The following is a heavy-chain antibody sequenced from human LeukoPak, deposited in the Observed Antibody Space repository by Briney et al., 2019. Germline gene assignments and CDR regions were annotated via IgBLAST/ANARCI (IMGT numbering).Heavy chain of an antibody. CDR3: ARDARLHGVVPAAIGY. Sequence: ASVKVSCKASGYTFTSYGISWVRQAPGQGLEWMGWISAYNGNTNYAQKLQGRVTMTTDTSTSTAYMELRSLRSDDTAVYYCARDARLHGVVPAAIGYWGQGTLVTVSS. D-gene: IGHD2-2*02. CDR2: ISAYNGNT. CDR1: GYTFTSYG. V-gene: IGHV1-18*04. J-gene: IGHJ4*02.